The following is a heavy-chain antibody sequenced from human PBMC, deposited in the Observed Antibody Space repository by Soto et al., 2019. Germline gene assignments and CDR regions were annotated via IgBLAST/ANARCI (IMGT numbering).Heavy chain of an antibody. CDR3: ARAKIRSTHYYYGMDV. J-gene: IGHJ6*02. D-gene: IGHD2-15*01. Sequence: SETLSLTCTVSGGSISSYYWSWIRQPPGKGLEWIGYIYYSGSTNYNPSLKSRVTISVDTSKNQSSLKLSSVTAADTAVYYCARAKIRSTHYYYGMDVSGQGTTPTVYS. CDR1: GGSISSYY. CDR2: IYYSGST. V-gene: IGHV4-59*01.